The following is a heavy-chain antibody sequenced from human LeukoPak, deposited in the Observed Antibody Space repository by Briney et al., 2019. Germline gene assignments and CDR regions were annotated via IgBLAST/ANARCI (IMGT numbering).Heavy chain of an antibody. CDR2: IRNDGSNK. J-gene: IGHJ4*02. V-gene: IGHV3-30*02. Sequence: GGSLRLSCAASGFTFSSYGMHWVRQAPGKGLEWVAFIRNDGSNKYYADSVKGRFTISTDNSKNTLYLQMNSLRAEDTAVYYCAKDQNDILTGYYVWGQGTLVTVSS. CDR3: AKDQNDILTGYYV. D-gene: IGHD3-9*01. CDR1: GFTFSSYG.